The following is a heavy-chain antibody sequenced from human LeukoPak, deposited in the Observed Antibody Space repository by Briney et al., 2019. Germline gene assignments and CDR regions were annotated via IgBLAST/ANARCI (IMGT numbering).Heavy chain of an antibody. D-gene: IGHD6-6*01. V-gene: IGHV3-23*01. CDR3: AKRIQYSSSSAYFDY. Sequence: GGSLRLSCAASGFTFSNYGMNWVRQAPGKGLEWVSSISDSAGSTFYADSVKGRFTISRDNSKTTLYQQLNRLRAGDTAIYYCAKRIQYSSSSAYFDYWGQGTLVTVSS. CDR1: GFTFSNYG. J-gene: IGHJ4*02. CDR2: ISDSAGST.